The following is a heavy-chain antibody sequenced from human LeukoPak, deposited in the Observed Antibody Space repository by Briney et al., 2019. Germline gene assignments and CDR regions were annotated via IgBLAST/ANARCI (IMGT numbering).Heavy chain of an antibody. CDR1: GDTFTNYG. CDR3: SRVGPTGVSFDY. D-gene: IGHD1-26*01. J-gene: IGHJ4*02. V-gene: IGHV1-18*01. Sequence: ASVKVSCKASGDTFTNYGISWVRQAPGQGLEWMGWISVYNGNTNFAQNLQGRVTMTRDTSTSTAYMELRSLRSDDTAVYYCSRVGPTGVSFDYWGQGSLVTVSS. CDR2: ISVYNGNT.